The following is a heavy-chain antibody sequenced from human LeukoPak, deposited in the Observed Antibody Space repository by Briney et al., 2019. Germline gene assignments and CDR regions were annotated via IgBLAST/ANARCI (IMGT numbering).Heavy chain of an antibody. J-gene: IGHJ5*02. CDR2: IIPIFGTA. CDR3: ARAATTGFYWFDP. D-gene: IGHD4-17*01. Sequence: SVKVSCKASGGTFSSYAISWVRQAPGQGLEWMGGIIPIFGTANYAQKFQGRVTITADKSTSTAYMELSSLRSEDTAVYYCARAATTGFYWFDPWGQGTLVTVSS. CDR1: GGTFSSYA. V-gene: IGHV1-69*06.